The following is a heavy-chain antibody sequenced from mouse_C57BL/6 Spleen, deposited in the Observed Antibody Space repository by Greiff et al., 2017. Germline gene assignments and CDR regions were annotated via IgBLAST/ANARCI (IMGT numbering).Heavy chain of an antibody. D-gene: IGHD1-1*01. CDR3: ARWGTTVVAKGDWYFDV. V-gene: IGHV1-55*01. CDR1: GYTFTSYW. CDR2: IYPGSGST. J-gene: IGHJ1*03. Sequence: QVQLQQPGAELVKPGASVKMSCKASGYTFTSYWITWVKQRPGQGLEWIGDIYPGSGSTNYNEKFKSKATLTVDTSSSTAYMQLSSLTSEDSAVYYCARWGTTVVAKGDWYFDVWGTGTTVTVSS.